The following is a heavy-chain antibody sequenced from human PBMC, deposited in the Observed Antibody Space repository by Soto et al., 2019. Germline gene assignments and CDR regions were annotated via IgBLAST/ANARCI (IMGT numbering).Heavy chain of an antibody. D-gene: IGHD1-26*01. V-gene: IGHV4-61*01. CDR2: IYYSGST. J-gene: IGHJ4*02. CDR3: ASRIEGSTY. CDR1: GGSVSSGSYY. Sequence: SETLSLTCTVSGGSVSSGSYYWSWIRQPPGKGLEWIGYIYYSGSTNYNPSLRSRVTISVDKSKNQFSLKLTSVTAADTAVYYCASRIEGSTYWGQGTLVTVSS.